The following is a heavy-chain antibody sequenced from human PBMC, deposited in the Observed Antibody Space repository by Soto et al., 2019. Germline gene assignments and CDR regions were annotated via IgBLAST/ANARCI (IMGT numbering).Heavy chain of an antibody. CDR2: IYPGDSDT. CDR3: ARHYCSSTSCYPVYYYYYGMDV. CDR1: GYSFTSYW. D-gene: IGHD2-2*01. J-gene: IGHJ6*02. V-gene: IGHV5-51*01. Sequence: GESLKISCKGSGYSFTSYWIGWVRQMPGKGLEWMGIIYPGDSDTRYSPSFQGQVTISADKSISTAYLQWSSLRASDTAMYYCARHYCSSTSCYPVYYYYYGMDVWGQGTTVTVSS.